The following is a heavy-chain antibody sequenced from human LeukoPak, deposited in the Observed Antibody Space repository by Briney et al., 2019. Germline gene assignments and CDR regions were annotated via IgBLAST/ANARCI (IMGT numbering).Heavy chain of an antibody. V-gene: IGHV3-48*04. CDR3: ARDDIVRLGELSLYRTFDY. D-gene: IGHD3-16*02. CDR2: ISSSSSTI. Sequence: GGSLRLSCAASGFTFSSYSMNWVRQAPGKGLEWVSYISSSSSTIYYADSVKGRFTISRDNAKNSLYLQMNSLGAEDTAVYYCARDDIVRLGELSLYRTFDYWGQGTLVTVSS. CDR1: GFTFSSYS. J-gene: IGHJ4*02.